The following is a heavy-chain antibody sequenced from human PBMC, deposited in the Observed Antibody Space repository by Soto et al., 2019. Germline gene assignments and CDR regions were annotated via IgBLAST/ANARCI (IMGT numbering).Heavy chain of an antibody. J-gene: IGHJ5*02. Sequence: ASVKVSCKASGYIFTDYYMHWVRQAPGQGLGWMGGIIPIFGTANYAQKFQGRVMITADKSTSTAYMELSSLRSEDTAVYYCARGGEWENNWFDPWGQGTLVTV. V-gene: IGHV1-69*06. CDR2: IIPIFGTA. CDR1: GYIFTDYY. D-gene: IGHD1-26*01. CDR3: ARGGEWENNWFDP.